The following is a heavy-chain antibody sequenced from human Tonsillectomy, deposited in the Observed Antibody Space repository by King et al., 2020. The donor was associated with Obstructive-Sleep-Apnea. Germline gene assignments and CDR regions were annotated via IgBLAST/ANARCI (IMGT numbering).Heavy chain of an antibody. J-gene: IGHJ4*02. V-gene: IGHV3-30*02. D-gene: IGHD5-18*01. CDR1: GFTFSSFG. CDR3: AKVRRLYTYGSYYFDY. CDR2: IRFDGSSQ. Sequence: QVQLVESGGGVVQPGGSLTLSCAASGFTFSSFGMHWVRQAPGKGLEWVAFIRFDGSSQYYADSVKGRFTISRDYSKNTLYLHMNSLRVEDTAMYYCAKVRRLYTYGSYYFDYWGQGTLVTVSS.